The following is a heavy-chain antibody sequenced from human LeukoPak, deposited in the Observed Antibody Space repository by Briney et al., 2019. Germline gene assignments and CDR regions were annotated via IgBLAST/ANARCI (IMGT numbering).Heavy chain of an antibody. CDR3: ARGSRLGVVGRDAFDI. V-gene: IGHV3-30*02. D-gene: IGHD3-3*01. Sequence: GGSLRLSCAASGFTFSSYGMHWVRQAPGKGLEWVAFIRYDGSIKYYADSLKGRFTISRDNAKNSLYLQINSLRAEDTAVYYCARGSRLGVVGRDAFDIWGQGTMVTVSS. J-gene: IGHJ3*02. CDR2: IRYDGSIK. CDR1: GFTFSSYG.